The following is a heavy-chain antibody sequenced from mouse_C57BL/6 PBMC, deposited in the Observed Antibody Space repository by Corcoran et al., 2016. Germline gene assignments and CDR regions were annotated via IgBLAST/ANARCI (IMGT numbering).Heavy chain of an antibody. CDR1: GYTFTTYG. CDR2: INTYSGVP. CDR3: ARYDGSHWYFDV. Sequence: QIQLVQSGPELKKPGETVKISCKASGYTFTTYGMSWVKQAPGKGLKWMGWINTYSGVPTYVDDFKGRFAFSLETSASTAYLQINNLKNEDTATYFCARYDGSHWYFDVWGTGTTVTVSS. J-gene: IGHJ1*03. D-gene: IGHD2-3*01. V-gene: IGHV9-3*01.